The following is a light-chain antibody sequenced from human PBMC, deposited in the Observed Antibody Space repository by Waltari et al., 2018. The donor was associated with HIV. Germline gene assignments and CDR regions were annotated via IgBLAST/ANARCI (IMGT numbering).Light chain of an antibody. V-gene: IGLV2-8*01. CDR3: SSYADTYSVI. J-gene: IGLJ2*01. CDR2: GVN. Sequence: QSALTQPPSASGSLGQSVTISCPGTSRDVGVYDYVSWYQQHPGKAPKLLIYGVNRRPSGVPDRFSGSKSGNTASLTISGLQAEDEADYHCSSYADTYSVIFGGGTTLTVL. CDR1: SRDVGVYDY.